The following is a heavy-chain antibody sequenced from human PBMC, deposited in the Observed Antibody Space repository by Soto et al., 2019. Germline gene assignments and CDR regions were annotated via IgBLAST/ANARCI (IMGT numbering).Heavy chain of an antibody. CDR1: GFTFNNAR. CDR3: TTNGAASVGTLSY. D-gene: IGHD1-26*01. V-gene: IGHV3-15*01. CDR2: ITTKAERGTT. J-gene: IGHJ4*02. Sequence: GGSLRLSCAASGFTFNNARMSWVRQAPGKGLDWVGRITTKAERGTTDYAASVKGRFTLSRDDSRNTLFLQMNSLKTADTAVYYCTTNGAASVGTLSYWGQGTLVTVSS.